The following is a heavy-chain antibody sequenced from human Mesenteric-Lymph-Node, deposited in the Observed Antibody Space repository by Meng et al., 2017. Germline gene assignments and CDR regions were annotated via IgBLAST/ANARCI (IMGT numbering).Heavy chain of an antibody. CDR1: GFTFSSYA. V-gene: IGHV3-23*01. CDR3: ARGGGYSSSWYLRFDP. J-gene: IGHJ5*02. D-gene: IGHD6-13*01. Sequence: GESLKISCAASGFTFSSYAMSWVRQAPGKGLEWVSAISGSGGSTYYADSVKGRFTISRDNSKNTLYLQMNSLRAEDTAVYYCARGGGYSSSWYLRFDPWGQGTLVTVSS. CDR2: ISGSGGST.